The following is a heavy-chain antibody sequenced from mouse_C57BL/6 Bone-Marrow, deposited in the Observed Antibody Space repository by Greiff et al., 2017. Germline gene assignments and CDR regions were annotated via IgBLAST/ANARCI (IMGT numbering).Heavy chain of an antibody. J-gene: IGHJ2*01. V-gene: IGHV1-50*01. Sequence: VQLQQPGAELVKPGASVKLSCKASGYTFTSYWMQWVKQRPGQGLEWIGEIDPSDSYTNYNQKFKGKATLTVDTSSSTAYMQLSSLTSEDSAVYYCARDYDYELDYWGQGTTLTVSS. CDR1: GYTFTSYW. CDR2: IDPSDSYT. CDR3: ARDYDYELDY. D-gene: IGHD2-4*01.